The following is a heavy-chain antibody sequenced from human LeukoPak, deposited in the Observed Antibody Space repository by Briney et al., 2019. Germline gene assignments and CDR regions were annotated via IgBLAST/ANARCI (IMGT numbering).Heavy chain of an antibody. D-gene: IGHD2-2*01. CDR1: GYTFTSYG. Sequence: ASVKVSCTASGYTFTSYGISWVRQAPGQGLEWMGGIIPIFGTANYAQKFQGRVTITADESTSTAYMELSSLRSEDTAVYYCARDFPLEGIVVVPAAMRAFYYGMDVWGQGTTVTVSS. J-gene: IGHJ6*02. CDR3: ARDFPLEGIVVVPAAMRAFYYGMDV. V-gene: IGHV1-69*13. CDR2: IIPIFGTA.